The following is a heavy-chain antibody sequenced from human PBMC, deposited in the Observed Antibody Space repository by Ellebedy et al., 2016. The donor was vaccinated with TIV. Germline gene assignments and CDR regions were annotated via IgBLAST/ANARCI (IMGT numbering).Heavy chain of an antibody. D-gene: IGHD3-16*01. CDR2: SRGSGGYT. J-gene: IGHJ3*02. Sequence: GGSLRLSXTASGFTFSNYAMSWVRQAPGKGLGWVSASRGSGGYTYYTDSVKGRFTISRDNSKNMLYLQMNCLRAEDTALYYCGRDSRGAFDIWGQGTMVTVSS. V-gene: IGHV3-23*01. CDR1: GFTFSNYA. CDR3: GRDSRGAFDI.